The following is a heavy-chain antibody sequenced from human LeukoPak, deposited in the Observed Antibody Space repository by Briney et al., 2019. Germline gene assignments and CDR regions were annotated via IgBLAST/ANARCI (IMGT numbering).Heavy chain of an antibody. Sequence: ASVKVSCKASGYTFTSYAMHWVRQAPGQRLEWMGWINAGNGNTKYSQEFQGRVTITRDTSASTAYMELSSLRSEDMAVYYCARGAIVGATLFDWFDPWGQGTLVTVSS. CDR3: ARGAIVGATLFDWFDP. CDR2: INAGNGNT. CDR1: GYTFTSYA. J-gene: IGHJ5*02. D-gene: IGHD1-26*01. V-gene: IGHV1-3*03.